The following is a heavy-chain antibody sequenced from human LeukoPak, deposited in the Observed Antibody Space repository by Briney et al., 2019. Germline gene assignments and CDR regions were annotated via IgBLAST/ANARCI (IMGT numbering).Heavy chain of an antibody. J-gene: IGHJ4*02. Sequence: GGSLRLSCAASGFTFSDYYMSSIRQAPGKGLEWVSYISSSSSYTNYADSVKGRFTISRDNAKNSLYLQMNSLRAEDTAVYYCARDLLPESGSYFSWGQGTLVTVSS. CDR1: GFTFSDYY. V-gene: IGHV3-11*05. CDR2: ISSSSSYT. D-gene: IGHD1-26*01. CDR3: ARDLLPESGSYFS.